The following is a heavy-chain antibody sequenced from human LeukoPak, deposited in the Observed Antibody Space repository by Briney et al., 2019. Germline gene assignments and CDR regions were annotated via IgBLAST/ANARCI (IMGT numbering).Heavy chain of an antibody. CDR1: GGSISSYY. CDR2: IYYSGST. D-gene: IGHD5-12*01. J-gene: IGHJ3*02. V-gene: IGHV4-59*08. Sequence: SEPLSLTCTVSGGSISSYYWSWIRPPPGKGLEWIGYIYYSGSTNYNPSLKSRVTISVDTSKNQFSLKLSSVTAADTAVYYCARRKWLDAFDIWGQGTMVTVSS. CDR3: ARRKWLDAFDI.